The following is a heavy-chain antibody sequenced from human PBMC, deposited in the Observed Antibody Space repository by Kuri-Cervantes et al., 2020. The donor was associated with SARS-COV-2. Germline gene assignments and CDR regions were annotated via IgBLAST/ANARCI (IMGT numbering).Heavy chain of an antibody. J-gene: IGHJ4*02. CDR1: GFTFSSYG. Sequence: GGSLRLSCAASGFTFSSYGMHWVRQAPGKGLEWVAVISHDGTNKDYADSLKGLFTISRDNSKNTLYLEMNSLRDEDTGVYYCAKETGAAGSSWMSYFDNWGLGTQVTVSS. V-gene: IGHV3-30*18. CDR2: ISHDGTNK. D-gene: IGHD6-13*01. CDR3: AKETGAAGSSWMSYFDN.